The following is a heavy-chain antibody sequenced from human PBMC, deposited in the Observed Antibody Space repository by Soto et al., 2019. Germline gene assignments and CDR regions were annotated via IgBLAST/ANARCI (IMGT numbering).Heavy chain of an antibody. CDR1: GGSISSGDYY. D-gene: IGHD6-13*01. V-gene: IGHV4-30-4*01. Sequence: SETLSLTCTVSGGSISSGDYYWSWIRQPPGKGLEWIGYIYYSGSTNYNPSLKSRVTISVDTSKNQFSLKLSSVTAADTAVYYCARQVQQRRFDPWGQGTLVTVSS. CDR3: ARQVQQRRFDP. J-gene: IGHJ5*02. CDR2: IYYSGST.